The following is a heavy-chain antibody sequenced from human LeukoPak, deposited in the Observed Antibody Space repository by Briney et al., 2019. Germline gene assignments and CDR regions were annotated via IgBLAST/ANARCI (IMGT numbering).Heavy chain of an antibody. CDR2: IYYSGSI. CDR3: ARVSSSWYQDWYFDL. V-gene: IGHV4-28*05. J-gene: IGHJ2*01. Sequence: SDTLSLTCAVSGYSISSSNWWGWIGQPPGTGLEWIGYIYYSGSIYYNPSLKSRVTISVHASKNQFSLKLSSVTAADTAVYYCARVSSSWYQDWYFDLWGRGTLVTVSS. CDR1: GYSISSSNW. D-gene: IGHD6-13*01.